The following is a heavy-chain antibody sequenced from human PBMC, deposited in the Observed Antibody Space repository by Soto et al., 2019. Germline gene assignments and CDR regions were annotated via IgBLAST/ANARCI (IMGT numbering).Heavy chain of an antibody. CDR3: ARVRGYCSSTSCYAHYYYMDV. CDR2: MNPNSGNT. D-gene: IGHD2-2*01. Sequence: GASVKVSCKASGYTFTSYDINWVRQATGQGLEWMGWMNPNSGNTGYAQKFQGRVTMTRNTSISTAYMELSSLRSEDTAVYYCARVRGYCSSTSCYAHYYYMDVWGKGTTVTVSS. CDR1: GYTFTSYD. V-gene: IGHV1-8*01. J-gene: IGHJ6*03.